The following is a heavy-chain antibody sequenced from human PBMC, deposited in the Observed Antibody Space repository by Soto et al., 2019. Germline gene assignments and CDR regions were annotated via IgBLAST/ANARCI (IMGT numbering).Heavy chain of an antibody. D-gene: IGHD6-13*01. CDR2: IGGGDGST. V-gene: IGHV3-23*01. Sequence: EVQLLESGGGLVQPGGSLRLSCAASGFTFINYAMSWVRQAPVKGLEWVSTIGGGDGSTYYADSVKGRFTISRDNSNSALYLQMNSLRVGDTAIYYCAKGILVKPPGTRTFDIWGQGTMVIVSS. CDR1: GFTFINYA. J-gene: IGHJ3*02. CDR3: AKGILVKPPGTRTFDI.